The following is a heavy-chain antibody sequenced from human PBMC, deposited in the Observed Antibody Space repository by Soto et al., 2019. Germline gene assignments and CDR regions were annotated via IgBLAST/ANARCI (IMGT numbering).Heavy chain of an antibody. CDR2: INPSGGST. V-gene: IGHV1-46*01. CDR3: ARGQGRGYPTDY. Sequence: GASVKVSCKASGYTFTRYYMQWVRQAPGQGLEWMGIINPSGGSTSYAQKFQGRVTMTRDTSTSTVYMELSSLRSEDTAVYYCARGQGRGYPTDYWGQGTLVTVSS. J-gene: IGHJ4*02. D-gene: IGHD3-22*01. CDR1: GYTFTRYY.